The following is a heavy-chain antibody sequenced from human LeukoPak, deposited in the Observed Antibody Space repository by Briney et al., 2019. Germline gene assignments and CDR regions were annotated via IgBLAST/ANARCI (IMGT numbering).Heavy chain of an antibody. J-gene: IGHJ6*02. Sequence: GGSLRLSCAASGFTFSSYAMNWVRQAPGKGLEWVSYISSSGSTIYYADSVKGRFTISRDNAKNSLYLQMNSLRAEDTAVYYCARDRLRSYYYYYGMDVWGQGTTVTVSS. V-gene: IGHV3-48*03. D-gene: IGHD4-17*01. CDR3: ARDRLRSYYYYYGMDV. CDR1: GFTFSSYA. CDR2: ISSSGSTI.